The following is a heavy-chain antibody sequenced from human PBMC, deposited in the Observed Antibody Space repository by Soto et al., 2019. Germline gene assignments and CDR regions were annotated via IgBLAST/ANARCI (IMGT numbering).Heavy chain of an antibody. CDR2: IHPHSGAT. CDR1: GYTFTGNY. CDR3: VREGVGPTYGWFDP. D-gene: IGHD2-8*01. J-gene: IGHJ5*02. V-gene: IGHV1-2*04. Sequence: QVQLVQSGAEVKKPGASVKVSCEATGYTFTGNYLHWVRQAPGQGLEWMGWIHPHSGATKYAQKFQGWVTMTSATSISTDYLDLSSLKSNDTAVYYCVREGVGPTYGWFDPWGQGTLVTVSS.